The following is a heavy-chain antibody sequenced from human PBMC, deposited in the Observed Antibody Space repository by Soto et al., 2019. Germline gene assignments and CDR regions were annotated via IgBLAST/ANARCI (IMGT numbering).Heavy chain of an antibody. CDR2: ISGKNGNT. Sequence: QVQLVQSGVEVKKPGASVKVSCKASGYTFISHGISWVRQAPGQGLEWMGWISGKNGNTNYAQKLQGRVTLTTDTSTSTAYMELRSLRSDHTAVYYCARVSSSIVVVPDYGMDVWGQGTTVTVSS. CDR3: ARVSSSIVVVPDYGMDV. D-gene: IGHD2-15*01. V-gene: IGHV1-18*04. CDR1: GYTFISHG. J-gene: IGHJ6*02.